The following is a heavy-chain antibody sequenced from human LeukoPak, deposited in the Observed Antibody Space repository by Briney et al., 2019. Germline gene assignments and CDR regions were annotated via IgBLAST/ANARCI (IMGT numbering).Heavy chain of an antibody. CDR2: IYFSGTT. D-gene: IGHD3-16*02. V-gene: IGHV4-39*01. J-gene: IGHJ4*02. CDR1: GGPISSSSYY. CDR3: ARHAVTFGGVIVSPFDH. Sequence: SETLSLTCAVSGGPISSSSYYWGWIRQPPGKGLEWIGSIYFSGTTSYNPSLKSRVTISLDTSVNQCSLKLNSVTAADTAVYYCARHAVTFGGVIVSPFDHWGQGSLVTVSS.